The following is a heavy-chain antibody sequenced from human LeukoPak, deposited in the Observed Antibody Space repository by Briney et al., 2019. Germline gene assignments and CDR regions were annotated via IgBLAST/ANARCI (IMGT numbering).Heavy chain of an antibody. Sequence: GSLRLSCAASGFTFSDYYMSWIRQAPGKGLEWVSYISSSGSTIYYADSVKGRFTISRDNAKNSLYLQMNSLRAEDTAVYYCARELSIAARLFDYWGQGTLVTVSS. CDR3: ARELSIAARLFDY. CDR2: ISSSGSTI. J-gene: IGHJ4*02. CDR1: GFTFSDYY. D-gene: IGHD6-6*01. V-gene: IGHV3-11*04.